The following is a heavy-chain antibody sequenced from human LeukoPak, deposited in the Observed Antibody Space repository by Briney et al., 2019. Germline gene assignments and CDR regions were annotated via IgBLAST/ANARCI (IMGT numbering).Heavy chain of an antibody. Sequence: SETLSLTCAVYDESLNGYYWSWIRQPPGKGLEWIGEMNDSGRTTYNPSLESRATISAGMSKNQFSLKLTSVTAADTAVYYCASGSWSRRFAPWGQGTLVTVSS. CDR2: MNDSGRT. V-gene: IGHV4-34*01. D-gene: IGHD1-14*01. CDR3: ASGSWSRRFAP. CDR1: DESLNGYY. J-gene: IGHJ5*02.